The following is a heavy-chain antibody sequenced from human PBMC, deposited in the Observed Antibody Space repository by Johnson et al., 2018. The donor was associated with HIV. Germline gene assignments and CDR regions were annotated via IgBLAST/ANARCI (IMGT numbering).Heavy chain of an antibody. CDR1: GFTFSSYW. CDR2: INSDGSST. Sequence: DVQVVESGGGLVQPGGSLRLSCAASGFTFSSYWMHWVRQAPGKGLVWVSRINSDGSSTSYADSVKGRFTISRDNAKNTLYLQMNSLRAEDTAVYYCARVRELSIAAAGVAFDIWGQGTMVTVSS. J-gene: IGHJ3*02. CDR3: ARVRELSIAAAGVAFDI. D-gene: IGHD6-13*01. V-gene: IGHV3-74*01.